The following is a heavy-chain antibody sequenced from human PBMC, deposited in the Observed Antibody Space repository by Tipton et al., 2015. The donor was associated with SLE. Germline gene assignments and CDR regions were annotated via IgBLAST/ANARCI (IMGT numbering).Heavy chain of an antibody. CDR1: GGSISSHY. Sequence: GSLRLSCTVSGGSISSHYWSWIRQPPGKGLEWIGYIYYSGSTNYNPSLKSRVTISVDTSKNQFSLKLSSVTAADTAVYYCAREYSSSQGAFDIWGQGTMVTVSS. CDR2: IYYSGST. D-gene: IGHD6-6*01. J-gene: IGHJ3*02. CDR3: AREYSSSQGAFDI. V-gene: IGHV4-59*11.